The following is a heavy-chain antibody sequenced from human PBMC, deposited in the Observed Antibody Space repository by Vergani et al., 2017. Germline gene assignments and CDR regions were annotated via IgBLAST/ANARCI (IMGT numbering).Heavy chain of an antibody. J-gene: IGHJ4*02. D-gene: IGHD3-10*01. CDR2: INPNSGGT. CDR3: ARQYGSGSYPGDY. Sequence: QVQLVQSGAEVKKPGASVKVSCKASGYTFTGYYMHWVRQAPGQGLEWMGWINPNSGGTNYAQKFQGRLTMTRDRSISTAYMELSRLRSVDQAVNDWARQYGSGSYPGDYWSQGTLVTVSS. CDR1: GYTFTGYY. V-gene: IGHV1-2*02.